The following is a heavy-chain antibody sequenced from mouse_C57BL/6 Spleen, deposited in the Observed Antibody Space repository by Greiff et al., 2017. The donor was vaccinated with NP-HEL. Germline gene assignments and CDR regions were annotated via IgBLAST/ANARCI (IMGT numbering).Heavy chain of an antibody. J-gene: IGHJ2*01. CDR2: IDPSDSYT. Sequence: QVQLQQPGAELVKPGASVKLSCKASGYTFTSYWMQWVKQRPGQGLEWIGEIDPSDSYTNYNQKFKGKATLTVDTSSSTAYMQLSSLTSEDSAVYYCAREVALDYWGQGTTLTVSS. D-gene: IGHD1-1*01. V-gene: IGHV1-50*01. CDR1: GYTFTSYW. CDR3: AREVALDY.